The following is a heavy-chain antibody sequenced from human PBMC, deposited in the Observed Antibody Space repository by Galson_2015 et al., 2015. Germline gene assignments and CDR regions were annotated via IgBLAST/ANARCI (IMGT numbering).Heavy chain of an antibody. J-gene: IGHJ4*02. Sequence: SETLSLTCAVNTGSLSGYYWTWIRQPLGKGLEWIGEINDSGSTNYNPFLMSRTTISVDTYKNQVSLSLFSVTAADTAVYYCARGDVDLVTTGARFKLDSWGQGNLVPVSS. CDR2: INDSGST. D-gene: IGHD5-12*01. CDR1: TGSLSGYY. V-gene: IGHV4-34*01. CDR3: ARGDVDLVTTGARFKLDS.